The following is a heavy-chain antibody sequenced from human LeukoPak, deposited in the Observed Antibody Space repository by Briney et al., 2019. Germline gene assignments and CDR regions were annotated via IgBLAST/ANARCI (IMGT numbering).Heavy chain of an antibody. Sequence: SETLSLTCSVSGGPVTEYYWSWIRQPPGKGLEWIGYTYHTGSTNYSPSLKSRVTMSVDASRNQFSLKLVSVTAADTAVYYCARDRGSTGYYYLDSWGQGILVTVPS. CDR1: GGPVTEYY. V-gene: IGHV4-59*02. CDR3: ARDRGSTGYYYLDS. J-gene: IGHJ4*02. D-gene: IGHD1-26*01. CDR2: TYHTGST.